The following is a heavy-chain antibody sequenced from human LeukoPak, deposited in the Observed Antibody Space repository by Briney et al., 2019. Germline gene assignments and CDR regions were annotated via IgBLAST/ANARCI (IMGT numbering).Heavy chain of an antibody. Sequence: GGSLRLSCAASGFTFSSYAVSWVRQAPGKGLEWVSAISGSGGSTYYADSVKGRFTISRDNSKNTLYLRMNSLRAEDTAVYYCAKDSSSWYYYGMDVWGQGTTVTVSS. CDR2: ISGSGGST. CDR3: AKDSSSWYYYGMDV. CDR1: GFTFSSYA. J-gene: IGHJ6*02. D-gene: IGHD6-13*01. V-gene: IGHV3-23*01.